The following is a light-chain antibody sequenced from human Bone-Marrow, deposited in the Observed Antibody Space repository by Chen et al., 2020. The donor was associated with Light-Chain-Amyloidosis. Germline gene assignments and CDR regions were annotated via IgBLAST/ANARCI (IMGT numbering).Light chain of an antibody. CDR2: RDT. Sequence: SYEQTQPPLVSVSPGPTARITCSGDALPTKYAYWYQHKPGQAPVLVIHRDTERPSGISERFSGSSSGTTATLTISGVQAEDEADYHCQSADSSGTYEVICGGGTKLTVL. CDR3: QSADSSGTYEVI. CDR1: ALPTKY. J-gene: IGLJ2*01. V-gene: IGLV3-25*03.